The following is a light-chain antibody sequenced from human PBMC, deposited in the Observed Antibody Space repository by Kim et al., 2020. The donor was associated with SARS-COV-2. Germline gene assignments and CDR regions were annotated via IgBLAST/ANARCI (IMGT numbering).Light chain of an antibody. V-gene: IGKV2-30*01. Sequence: GQPASIACRSSQSLLYSDGNPYLHWFHQRPGQSPRRLLYRVSNRDSGVPDRISGSGSGTDFTLKISRVEAEDVGIYYCMQGSHLYSFGQGTKLEI. CDR2: RVS. CDR1: QSLLYSDGNPY. CDR3: MQGSHLYS. J-gene: IGKJ2*03.